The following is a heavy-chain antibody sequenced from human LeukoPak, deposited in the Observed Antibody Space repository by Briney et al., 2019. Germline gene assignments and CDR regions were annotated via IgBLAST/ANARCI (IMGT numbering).Heavy chain of an antibody. V-gene: IGHV3-43*02. CDR2: ISGDGSNI. CDR3: ARDGPQKWFDY. CDR1: GFTFDDNA. D-gene: IGHD1-26*01. J-gene: IGHJ4*02. Sequence: RGSLRLSCAASGFTFDDNAMHWVRQAPGKGLEWVSLISGDGSNIQYADSVKGRFTILRDNSKASLFLQMNSLRTEDTALYYCARDGPQKWFDYGGQGTQVTVSS.